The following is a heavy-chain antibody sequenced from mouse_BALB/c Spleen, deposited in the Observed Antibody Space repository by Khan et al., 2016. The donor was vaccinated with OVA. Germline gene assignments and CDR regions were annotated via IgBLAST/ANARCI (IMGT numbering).Heavy chain of an antibody. CDR2: VNTNTGDS. J-gene: IGHJ3*01. D-gene: IGHD2-14*01. V-gene: IGHV1-26*01. CDR3: ARGYDFFAY. CDR1: GYSFTVYY. Sequence: EVQLQQSGPDLVKPGASVKISCKASGYSFTVYYMSWVKQSHGKSPEWIGRVNTNTGDSNYNHKFKGKAIFTLEKSSSTAYMELRSLTSEDSAVYYCARGYDFFAYWGQGTLVTVSA.